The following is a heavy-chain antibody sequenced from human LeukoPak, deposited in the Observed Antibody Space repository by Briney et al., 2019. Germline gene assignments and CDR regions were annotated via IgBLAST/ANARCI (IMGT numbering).Heavy chain of an antibody. CDR2: IYHSGST. Sequence: SGTLSLTCAVSGGSISSSNWWSGVRQPPGKGVEWIGEIYHSGSTNYNPSLKSRVTISVDKSKNQFSLKLSTVTAADTAVYYCARGGAAAGTDWFDPWGQGTLVTVSS. CDR3: ARGGAAAGTDWFDP. V-gene: IGHV4-4*02. J-gene: IGHJ5*02. CDR1: GGSISSSNW. D-gene: IGHD6-13*01.